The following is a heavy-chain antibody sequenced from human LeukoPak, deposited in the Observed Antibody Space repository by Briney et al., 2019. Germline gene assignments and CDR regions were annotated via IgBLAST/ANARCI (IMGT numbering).Heavy chain of an antibody. V-gene: IGHV4-38-2*02. CDR3: ARDGPLGELSFNY. Sequence: SETLSLTCAVSAYSINSVFYWGWIPQPPGKGLEWIGRIYHSGSTYYNPSLRSRVTMSVDTSKNEFSLKLSSVTSADTAVYYCARDGPLGELSFNYWGQGTLVTVSS. J-gene: IGHJ4*02. D-gene: IGHD3-16*02. CDR2: IYHSGST. CDR1: AYSINSVFY.